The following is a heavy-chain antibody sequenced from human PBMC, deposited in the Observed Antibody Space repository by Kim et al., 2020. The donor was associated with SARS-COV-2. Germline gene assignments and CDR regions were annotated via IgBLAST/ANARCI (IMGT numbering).Heavy chain of an antibody. CDR2: T. V-gene: IGHV4-34*01. CDR3: ARGVKPQSIDY. J-gene: IGHJ4*02. Sequence: TNYNPSLKSRVTISVDTSKNRFSLKLGSVTAADTAVYCCARGVKPQSIDYWGQGTLVTVSS. D-gene: IGHD6-6*01.